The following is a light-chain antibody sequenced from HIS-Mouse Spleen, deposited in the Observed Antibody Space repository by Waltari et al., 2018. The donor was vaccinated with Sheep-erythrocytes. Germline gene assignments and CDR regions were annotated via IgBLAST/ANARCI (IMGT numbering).Light chain of an antibody. CDR2: EVS. CDR3: SSYAGSNNWV. J-gene: IGLJ3*02. CDR1: SSDVGGYNY. V-gene: IGLV2-8*01. Sequence: SALTQPPSASGSPGQSVTISCTGTSSDVGGYNYVSWYQQHPGKAPKLMIYEVSQRPSGVPDRVSGSKSGNTASLTVSGLQAEDEADYYCSSYAGSNNWVFGGGTKLTVL.